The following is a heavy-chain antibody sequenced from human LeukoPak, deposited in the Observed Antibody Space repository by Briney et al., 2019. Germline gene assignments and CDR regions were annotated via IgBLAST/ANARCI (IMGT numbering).Heavy chain of an antibody. CDR3: ARGQGSIVGAGYLDDY. CDR2: IIPIFGTA. D-gene: IGHD1-26*01. CDR1: GYTFTSYG. Sequence: SVKVSCKASGYTFTSYGISWVRQAPGQGLEWMGWIIPIFGTANYAQKFQGRVTITADESTSTAYMELSSLRSEDTAVYYCARGQGSIVGAGYLDDYWGQGTLVTVSS. V-gene: IGHV1-69*13. J-gene: IGHJ4*02.